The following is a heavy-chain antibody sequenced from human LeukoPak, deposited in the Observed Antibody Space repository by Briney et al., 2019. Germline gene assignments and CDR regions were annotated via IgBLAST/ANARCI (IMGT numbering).Heavy chain of an antibody. CDR1: GYTFTSYA. V-gene: IGHV1-2*04. CDR3: ARLSVRDAFDI. J-gene: IGHJ3*02. Sequence: GASVKVSCKASGYTFTSYAMHWVRQAPGQGLEWMGWINPNSGGTNYAQKFQGWVTMTRDTSISTAYMELSRLRSDDTAVYYCARLSVRDAFDIWGQGTMVTVSS. CDR2: INPNSGGT. D-gene: IGHD3-10*01.